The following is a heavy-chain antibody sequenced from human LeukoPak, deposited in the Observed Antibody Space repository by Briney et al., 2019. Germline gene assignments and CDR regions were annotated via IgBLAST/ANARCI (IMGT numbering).Heavy chain of an antibody. J-gene: IGHJ5*02. CDR3: AREIRVAAAVMGWFDP. CDR2: INPNSGGT. Sequence: ASVKVSCKASGYTFTGYYMHWVRQAPGQGLDWMGWINPNSGGTNYAQKFQGRVTMTRDTSISTAYLELSRLRSDDTAVYYCAREIRVAAAVMGWFDPWGQGTLVTVSS. CDR1: GYTFTGYY. V-gene: IGHV1-2*02. D-gene: IGHD6-13*01.